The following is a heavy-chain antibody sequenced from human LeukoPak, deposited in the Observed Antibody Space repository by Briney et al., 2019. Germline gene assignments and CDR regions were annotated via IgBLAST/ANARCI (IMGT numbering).Heavy chain of an antibody. J-gene: IGHJ3*02. V-gene: IGHV3-66*01. D-gene: IGHD5-18*01. CDR1: GFTVSSNY. CDR3: ARDPVDTDGAFDI. CDR2: IYSGGST. Sequence: PGGSLRPSCAASGFTVSSNYMSWVRQAPGKGLEWVSVIYSGGSTYYADSVKGRFTISRDNSKNTLYLQMNSLRAEDTAVYYCARDPVDTDGAFDIWGQGTMVTVSS.